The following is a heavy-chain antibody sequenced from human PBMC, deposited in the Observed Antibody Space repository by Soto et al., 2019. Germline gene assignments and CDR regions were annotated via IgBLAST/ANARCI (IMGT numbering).Heavy chain of an antibody. CDR3: ARLSRVGSSGWYLSYNGMDV. Sequence: SVKVSCKASGGTFSSYAISWVRQAPGQGLEWMGGIIPIFGTANYAQKFQGRVTITADESTSTAYMELSSLRSEDTAVYYCARLSRVGSSGWYLSYNGMDVWGQGTTVTVSS. CDR1: GGTFSSYA. V-gene: IGHV1-69*13. D-gene: IGHD6-19*01. CDR2: IIPIFGTA. J-gene: IGHJ6*02.